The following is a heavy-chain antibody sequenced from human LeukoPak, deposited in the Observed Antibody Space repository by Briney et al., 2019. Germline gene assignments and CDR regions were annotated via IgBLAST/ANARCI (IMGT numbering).Heavy chain of an antibody. Sequence: SETLSLTCTVSGGSISGSRYYWSWIRQPPGKGLEWIGYIYYSGSTNYNPSLKSRVTISVDTSKNQFSLKLSSVTAADTAVYYCARHCSSTSCYNQPDYWGQGTLVTVSS. CDR1: GGSISGSRYY. D-gene: IGHD2-2*02. CDR3: ARHCSSTSCYNQPDY. J-gene: IGHJ4*02. CDR2: IYYSGST. V-gene: IGHV4-61*05.